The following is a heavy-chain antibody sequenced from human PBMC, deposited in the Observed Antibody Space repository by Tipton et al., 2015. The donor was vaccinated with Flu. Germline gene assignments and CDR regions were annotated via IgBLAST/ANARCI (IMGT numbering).Heavy chain of an antibody. J-gene: IGHJ3*02. CDR2: IYSDGRA. Sequence: SLRLSCAASGFTVNSNYMSWVRQAPGKGLEWVSVIYSDGRAYYVDSVKGRFTVSRDDSKNSLYLQMNSLRAEDTALYYCARERYYYGSGSPNDAFDIWGQGTKVIVSS. CDR3: ARERYYYGSGSPNDAFDI. CDR1: GFTVNSNY. V-gene: IGHV3-53*01. D-gene: IGHD3-10*01.